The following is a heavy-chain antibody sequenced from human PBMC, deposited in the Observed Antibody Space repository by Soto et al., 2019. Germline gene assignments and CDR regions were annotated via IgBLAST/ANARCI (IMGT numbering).Heavy chain of an antibody. CDR1: GFTFSDYV. CDR2: IWYDSSNK. J-gene: IGHJ3*01. CDR3: ATLSDAFDL. Sequence: GGSLRLSCAASGFTFSDYVMHWVRQAPGKGLEWVAVIWYDSSNKYYADSVKGRFTISRDNSKNTLYLQMNSLRAEDTAVYFCATLSDAFDLWGQGTMVTVSS. V-gene: IGHV3-33*01.